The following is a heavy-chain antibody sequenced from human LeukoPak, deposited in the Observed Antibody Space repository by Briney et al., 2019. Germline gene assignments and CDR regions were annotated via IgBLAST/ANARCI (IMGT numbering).Heavy chain of an antibody. CDR3: ARGQWLVLGGENYFDY. V-gene: IGHV1-69*05. CDR1: GGTFSSYA. D-gene: IGHD6-19*01. J-gene: IGHJ4*02. Sequence: GASVKVSCKASGGTFSSYAISWVRQAPGQGLEWMGGIIPIFGTANCAQKFQGRVTMTTDTSTSTAYMELRSLRSDDTAVYYCARGQWLVLGGENYFDYWGQGTLVTVSS. CDR2: IIPIFGTA.